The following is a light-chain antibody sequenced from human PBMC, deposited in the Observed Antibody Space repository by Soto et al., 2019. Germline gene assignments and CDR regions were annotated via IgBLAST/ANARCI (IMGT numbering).Light chain of an antibody. V-gene: IGKV1-39*01. CDR3: QQSYSIPA. J-gene: IGKJ4*01. CDR2: DAS. CDR1: QSISSY. Sequence: DIQMTQSPSSLSASVGDRVTITCRASQSISSYLNCYQQKPGKAPKVLIYDASSLQSGVPSKVSGSGSETNFILVISILQTEDFATYYCQQSYSIPAFGGGTKVEIK.